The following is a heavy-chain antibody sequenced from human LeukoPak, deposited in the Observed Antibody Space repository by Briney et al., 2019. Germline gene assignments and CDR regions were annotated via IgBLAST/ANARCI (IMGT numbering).Heavy chain of an antibody. CDR1: GGSVSGYY. CDR2: IFYTGTT. J-gene: IGHJ4*02. D-gene: IGHD2-21*02. V-gene: IGHV4-59*08. CDR3: ARHDVVPVIRRGFDF. Sequence: SETLSLTCTVSGGSVSGYYWSWIRQSPGKGLEWIGYIFYTGTTLYSPSLRGRVTMSVDTSENQFSLKLSSVTGADTATYYCARHDVVPVIRRGFDFWGQGTLATVSS.